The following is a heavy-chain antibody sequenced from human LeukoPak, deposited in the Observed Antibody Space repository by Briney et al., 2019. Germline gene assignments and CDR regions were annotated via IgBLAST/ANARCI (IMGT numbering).Heavy chain of an antibody. CDR1: GGSISSYY. CDR3: AREPGFDSSGYLNWFDP. J-gene: IGHJ5*02. D-gene: IGHD3-22*01. Sequence: SGTLSLTCTVSGGSISSYYWSWIRQPPGKGLEWISCISYSGSTKYNPSLKSRVTISVDTSKNQLSLKLSSVTAADTAVYYCAREPGFDSSGYLNWFDPWGQGTLVTVS. CDR2: ISYSGST. V-gene: IGHV4-59*01.